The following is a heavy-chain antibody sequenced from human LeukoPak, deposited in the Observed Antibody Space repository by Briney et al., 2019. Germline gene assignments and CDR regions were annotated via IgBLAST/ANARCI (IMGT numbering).Heavy chain of an antibody. J-gene: IGHJ4*02. CDR2: ISSSSSTI. V-gene: IGHV3-48*01. CDR1: GFTFSSYS. Sequence: GGSLRLSCAASGFTFSSYSINWVRQAPGQGLEAVSYISSSSSTIYYADSVKGRFTISRDNAKNSLYLQMNSLRAEDTAVYYCARVDTAMGLFDYWGQGTLVTVSS. D-gene: IGHD5-18*01. CDR3: ARVDTAMGLFDY.